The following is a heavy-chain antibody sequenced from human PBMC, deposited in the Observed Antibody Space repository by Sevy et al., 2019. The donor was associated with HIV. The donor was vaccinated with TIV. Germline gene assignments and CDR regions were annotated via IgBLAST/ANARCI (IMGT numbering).Heavy chain of an antibody. J-gene: IGHJ6*02. CDR1: GFTFSSYA. Sequence: GESLKISCAASGFTFSSYAMSWVRQAPGKGLEWVSLISESGGNTYYADSVRGRFTIPRDNSKNTLYLQMNGLRAEDTAVYYCAGNLAALPNYYYGMDVWGQGTTVTVSS. CDR3: AGNLAALPNYYYGMDV. D-gene: IGHD6-6*01. CDR2: ISESGGNT. V-gene: IGHV3-23*01.